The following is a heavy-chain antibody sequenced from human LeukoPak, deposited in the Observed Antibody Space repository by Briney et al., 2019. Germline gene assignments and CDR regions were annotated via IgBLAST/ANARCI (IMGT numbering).Heavy chain of an antibody. D-gene: IGHD3-22*01. J-gene: IGHJ4*02. CDR3: ARLYYYDSSGYYVDPAFDY. CDR1: GFSVGNSW. CDR2: IYSGGST. Sequence: GGSLRLSCAASGFSVGNSWMHWVRQAPGKGLEWVSVIYSGGSTYYADSVKGRFTISRDNSKNTLYLQMNSLRAEDTAVYYCARLYYYDSSGYYVDPAFDYWGQGTLVTVSS. V-gene: IGHV3-66*01.